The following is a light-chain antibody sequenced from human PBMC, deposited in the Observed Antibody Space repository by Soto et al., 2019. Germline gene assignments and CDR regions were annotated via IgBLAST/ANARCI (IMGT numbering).Light chain of an antibody. CDR1: QGISSY. V-gene: IGKV1-8*01. J-gene: IGKJ5*01. CDR2: AAS. CDR3: QQYYSYPIT. Sequence: AIRMTQYPSSFSASTGDRVTLTCRASQGISSYLAWYQQKPGKAPKLLIYAASTLQSGVPSRFSGSGSGTDFTLTISCLQSEDFATYYCQQYYSYPITFGQGTRLEIK.